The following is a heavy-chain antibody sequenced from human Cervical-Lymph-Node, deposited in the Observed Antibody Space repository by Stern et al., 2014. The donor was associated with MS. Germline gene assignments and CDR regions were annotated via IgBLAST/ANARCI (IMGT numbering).Heavy chain of an antibody. V-gene: IGHV1-8*03. CDR2: MYPDCGDT. J-gene: IGHJ4*02. CDR1: GYTFTRDD. CDR3: TKACDS. Sequence: QMQLVESGAEVKKPGASVKVSCKTSGYTFTRDDISWVRQASGQGLEWLGGMYPDCGDTGYAQKFQGRLTITRDESIRTAYMGLTTLRSEDTAVYYCTKACDSWGQGTLVIVSS.